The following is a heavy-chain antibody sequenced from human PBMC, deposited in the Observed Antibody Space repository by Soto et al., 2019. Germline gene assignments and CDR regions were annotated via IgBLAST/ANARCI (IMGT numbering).Heavy chain of an antibody. J-gene: IGHJ6*02. D-gene: IGHD6-6*01. CDR2: IYYSGST. CDR1: GGSISSYY. Sequence: SETLSLTCTVSGGSISSYYWSWIRQPPGKGLEWIGYIYYSGSTNYNPSLKSRVTISVDTSKNQFSLKLSSVTAADTAVYYCAKDRVAARPNGYYYYGMDVWGQGTTVTVSS. V-gene: IGHV4-59*01. CDR3: AKDRVAARPNGYYYYGMDV.